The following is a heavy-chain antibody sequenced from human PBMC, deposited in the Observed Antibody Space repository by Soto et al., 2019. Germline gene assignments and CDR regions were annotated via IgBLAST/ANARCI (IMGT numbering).Heavy chain of an antibody. CDR1: GFIFTSYS. CDR2: ISSGSDSI. Sequence: GGSLRLSCAASGFIFTSYSMVWVRLAPGKGLEWVASISSGSDSIFYADSVKGRFTVSRDNAKKSLFLHINNLSAEDTAVYFCARDRSADRFVQYIQHCGQGIHVTLSS. J-gene: IGHJ1*01. V-gene: IGHV3-21*01. CDR3: ARDRSADRFVQYIQH. D-gene: IGHD6-19*01.